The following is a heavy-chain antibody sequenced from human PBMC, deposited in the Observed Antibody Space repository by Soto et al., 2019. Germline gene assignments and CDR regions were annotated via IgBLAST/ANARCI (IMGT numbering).Heavy chain of an antibody. Sequence: PGGSLRLSCAASGFTFDDYAMHWVRQAPGKGLEWVSGISWNSGSIGYADSVKGRFTISRDNAKNSLYLQMNSLRAEDTALYYCAKDLHTWTGCDPYFDYWGQGTLVTVSS. V-gene: IGHV3-9*01. CDR1: GFTFDDYA. CDR3: AKDLHTWTGCDPYFDY. CDR2: ISWNSGSI. D-gene: IGHD4-4*01. J-gene: IGHJ4*02.